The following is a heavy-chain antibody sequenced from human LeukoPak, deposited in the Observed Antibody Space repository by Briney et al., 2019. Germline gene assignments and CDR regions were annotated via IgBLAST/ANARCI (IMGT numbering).Heavy chain of an antibody. V-gene: IGHV3-21*01. Sequence: PGGSLRLSCAASGFTFSSYSMNWFRQAPGKGLEWVSSISSSSSYIYYADSVKGRFTISRDNAKNSLYLQMNSLRAEDTAVYYCARDFYDSSGYYYRFDYWGQGTLVTVSS. J-gene: IGHJ4*02. D-gene: IGHD3-22*01. CDR1: GFTFSSYS. CDR2: ISSSSSYI. CDR3: ARDFYDSSGYYYRFDY.